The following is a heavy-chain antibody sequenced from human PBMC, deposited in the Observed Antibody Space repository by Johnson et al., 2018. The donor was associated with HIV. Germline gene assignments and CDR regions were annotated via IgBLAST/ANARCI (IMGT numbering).Heavy chain of an antibody. D-gene: IGHD4-11*01. CDR3: ANLQSSDFPYAFDV. CDR2: IPYDGSNK. V-gene: IGHV3-30*18. J-gene: IGHJ3*01. CDR1: RFTFSRYG. Sequence: QVQLVESGGGVVQPGRSLRLSCAASRFTFSRYGMHWVRQAPGKGLEWVAVIPYDGSNKYYADSVKGRFSISRDNSKNTLYLQMNSLRAEDTAVYYCANLQSSDFPYAFDVWGQGTMVTVSS.